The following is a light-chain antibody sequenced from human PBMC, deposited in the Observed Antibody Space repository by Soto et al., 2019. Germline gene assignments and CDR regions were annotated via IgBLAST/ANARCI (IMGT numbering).Light chain of an antibody. CDR2: GAS. V-gene: IGKV3D-15*01. J-gene: IGKJ4*01. CDR1: QSLSSN. Sequence: EIVLTQSPGTLSLSPGERATLSCRASQSLSSNYLAWYQQKPGQAPRLLIYGASTRATGIPARFSGSGSGTEFTLSISSLQSEDFAVYYCQQYHSWVTFGGGTKVEIK. CDR3: QQYHSWVT.